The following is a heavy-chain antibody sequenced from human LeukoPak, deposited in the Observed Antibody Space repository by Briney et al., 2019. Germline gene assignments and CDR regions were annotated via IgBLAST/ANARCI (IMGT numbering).Heavy chain of an antibody. V-gene: IGHV3-66*01. CDR2: INSVGST. CDR3: ARGEGASISRRYFDY. D-gene: IGHD2-2*01. CDR1: GFTFSSYA. J-gene: IGHJ4*02. Sequence: GGSLRLSCAASGFTFSSYAMSWVRQAPGKGLEWVSLINSVGSTYYADSVKGRFTISRDNSKNTVYLQMNSLRAEDTAVYFCARGEGASISRRYFDYWGQGALVTVSS.